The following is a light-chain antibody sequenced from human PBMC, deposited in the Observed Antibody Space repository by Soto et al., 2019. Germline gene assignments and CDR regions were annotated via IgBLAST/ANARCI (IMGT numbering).Light chain of an antibody. CDR2: AAS. V-gene: IGKV1-39*01. CDR3: QQSYSTPRT. J-gene: IGKJ2*01. CDR1: QSISTY. Sequence: DIQMTQSPSSLSASVGDRVTITCRASQSISTYLHWYQQKPGKAPKLLSYAASSFQSGVPSRFSGSGSGTDFTLTISSLQPEDFATYYCQQSYSTPRTFGQGTKLEIK.